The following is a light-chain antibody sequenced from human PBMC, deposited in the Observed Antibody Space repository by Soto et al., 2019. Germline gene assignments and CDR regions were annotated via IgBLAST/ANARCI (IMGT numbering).Light chain of an antibody. CDR3: QVWDSSSDLVI. J-gene: IGLJ2*01. CDR2: DDS. V-gene: IGLV3-21*02. CDR1: NIGSKS. Sequence: SYELTQPPSVSVAPGQTARVPCGGNNIGSKSVHWYQQKPGQAPVLVVYDDSDRPSGIPERFSGSDSGNTATLSISRVEAGDEADYYCQVWDSSSDLVIFGGGTKLTVL.